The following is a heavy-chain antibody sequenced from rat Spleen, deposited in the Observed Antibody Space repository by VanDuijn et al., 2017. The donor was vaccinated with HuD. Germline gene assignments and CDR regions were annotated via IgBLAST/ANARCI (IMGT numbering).Heavy chain of an antibody. CDR3: ARHRRTGYNYDDGYFDY. CDR1: GFTFSDYN. D-gene: IGHD1-4*01. V-gene: IGHV5-7*01. J-gene: IGHJ2*01. Sequence: EVQLVESGGGLVQPGRSLKLSCAASGFTFSDYNMAWVRQAPKKGLEWVATISYDGSITYYRDSVKGRFTISRDNAKSTLYLQMDSLRSEDTATYYCARHRRTGYNYDDGYFDYRGQGVMVTVSS. CDR2: ISYDGSIT.